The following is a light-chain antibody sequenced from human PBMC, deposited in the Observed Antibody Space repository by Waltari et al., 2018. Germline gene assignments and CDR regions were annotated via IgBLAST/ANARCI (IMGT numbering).Light chain of an antibody. CDR2: EVS. Sequence: QSALTQPAPVSGSPGQSITISCTGTSSDVGSHNLVSWYQQHPGKAPKLMIYEVSKGPSGVSNRFSGSKSGNTASLTISGLQAEDEADYYCCSYAGSSTSLYVFGTGTKVTVL. J-gene: IGLJ1*01. V-gene: IGLV2-23*02. CDR1: SSDVGSHNL. CDR3: CSYAGSSTSLYV.